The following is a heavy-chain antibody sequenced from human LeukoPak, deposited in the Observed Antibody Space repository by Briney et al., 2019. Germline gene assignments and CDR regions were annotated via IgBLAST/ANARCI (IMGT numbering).Heavy chain of an antibody. CDR1: GFTFGDYT. CDR3: TRVHMKNSYGSEYFDC. Sequence: GGSLRLSCTASGFTFGDYTMGWVRQAPGKGLEWLGFIRSKASGGTLEYAASVKGRFTISRDDSKSIAYPQMNSLKTEDTAVYSCTRVHMKNSYGSEYFDCWGQGTLVTVSS. V-gene: IGHV3-49*04. D-gene: IGHD5-18*01. J-gene: IGHJ4*02. CDR2: IRSKASGGTL.